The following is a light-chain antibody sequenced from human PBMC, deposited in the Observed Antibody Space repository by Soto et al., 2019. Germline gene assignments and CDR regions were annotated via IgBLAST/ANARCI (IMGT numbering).Light chain of an antibody. V-gene: IGKV3-15*01. CDR2: DAS. Sequence: EIVMTQSPATLSVSPGERATLSCRASQSVSSNLAWYQQKPGQAPRLLIYDASTRTTGGPARFSGGGSGTEFTLTISSLQSEDFAVYYCQQYNNWPPTFGQGTKVDIK. CDR3: QQYNNWPPT. CDR1: QSVSSN. J-gene: IGKJ1*01.